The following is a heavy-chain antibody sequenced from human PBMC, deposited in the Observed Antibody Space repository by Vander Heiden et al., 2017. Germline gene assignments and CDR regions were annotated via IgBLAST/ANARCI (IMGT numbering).Heavy chain of an antibody. CDR2: MSRSGATT. Sequence: EVQLLQSGGDLVQPGGALTLSCAASGFNFNNYALSWVRQAPGKGLEWVSTMSRSGATTYYSDSVKGRFTVSRNNSKNSLYLRMNTVRAEDTALYYCARSPISVTGFFDSWGQGTLVTVSS. CDR3: ARSPISVTGFFDS. D-gene: IGHD6-19*01. CDR1: GFNFNNYA. V-gene: IGHV3-23*01. J-gene: IGHJ4*02.